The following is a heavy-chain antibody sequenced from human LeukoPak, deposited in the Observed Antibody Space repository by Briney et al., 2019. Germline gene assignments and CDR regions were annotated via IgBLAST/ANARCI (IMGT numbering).Heavy chain of an antibody. CDR2: ISSSGTTK. J-gene: IGHJ4*02. V-gene: IGHV3-48*03. D-gene: IGHD3-10*01. Sequence: GGSLRLSCAASGFIFSTYKMNWVRQAPGKGLEWVSYISSSGTTKYYADSVKGRFTISRDNAKNSLYLQMNSLRAEDTAVYYCARDRGSGTYMYADYWGQGTLVTVSS. CDR1: GFIFSTYK. CDR3: ARDRGSGTYMYADY.